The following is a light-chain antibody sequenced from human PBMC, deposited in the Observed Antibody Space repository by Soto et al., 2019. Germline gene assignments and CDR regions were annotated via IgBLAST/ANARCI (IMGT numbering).Light chain of an antibody. CDR3: QQYGSSPDLIT. Sequence: DXXLTQSPGTLSLSPGERATLSCRASQNVRNTYLAWYQQKAGQAPRLLIYAASSRATGIPDRFSGSGSGTDFTLTITGLEPEDFAVYYCQQYGSSPDLITFGPGTKVDIK. CDR2: AAS. CDR1: QNVRNTY. J-gene: IGKJ3*01. V-gene: IGKV3-20*01.